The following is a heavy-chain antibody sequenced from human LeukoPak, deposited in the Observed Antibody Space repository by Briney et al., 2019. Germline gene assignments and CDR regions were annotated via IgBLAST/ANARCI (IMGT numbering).Heavy chain of an antibody. CDR1: GGSISSSSYY. D-gene: IGHD3-10*01. CDR2: INHSGST. CDR3: ARGITMVRGVIVGPYYYYYMDV. J-gene: IGHJ6*03. Sequence: PSETLSLTCTVSGGSISSSSYYWSWIRQPPGKGLEWIGEINHSGSTNYNPSLKSRVTISVDTSKNQFSLKLSSVTAADTAVYYCARGITMVRGVIVGPYYYYYMDVWGKGTTVTISS. V-gene: IGHV4-39*07.